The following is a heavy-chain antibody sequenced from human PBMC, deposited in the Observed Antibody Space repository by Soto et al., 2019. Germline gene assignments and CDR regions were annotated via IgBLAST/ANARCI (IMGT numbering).Heavy chain of an antibody. J-gene: IGHJ5*02. CDR1: GVSIFDRTYY. Sequence: QLLLQESGPGLVKPSETLSLTGTVSGVSIFDRTYYWARIRQSPGKGLEWSGTIFYSGGTFYTPSLKSRVTMSVATYNNQFSLKLSSVTAADMDVYYCERQVSGYYYGWFDPWGQGTLVTVSS. D-gene: IGHD3-22*01. CDR2: IFYSGGT. CDR3: ERQVSGYYYGWFDP. V-gene: IGHV4-39*01.